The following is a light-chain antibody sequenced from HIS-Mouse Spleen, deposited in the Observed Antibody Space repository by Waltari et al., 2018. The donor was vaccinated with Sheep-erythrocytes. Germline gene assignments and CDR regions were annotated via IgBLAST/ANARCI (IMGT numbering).Light chain of an antibody. CDR1: RGISSW. CDR3: QQANSFPIT. V-gene: IGKV1-12*01. CDR2: AAS. J-gene: IGKJ5*01. Sequence: DIQMTQSPSSVSASVGDRVTITCRASRGISSWLAWYQQKPGKAPKLLIYAASSLQSGVPSRFSGSGAETDFTLTISSLQPEDFAAYYCQQANSFPITFGQGTRLEIK.